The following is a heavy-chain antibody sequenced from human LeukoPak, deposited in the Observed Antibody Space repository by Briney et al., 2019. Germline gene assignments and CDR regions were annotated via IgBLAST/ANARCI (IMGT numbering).Heavy chain of an antibody. J-gene: IGHJ4*02. CDR1: GFTFSGHW. Sequence: AGSLRLSCAASGFTFSGHWRSWVRQAPGKGLEWVANINQGGSDKYYVDSVKGRFTISRDNANKLLYLQMSSLRGEDTAVYYCTRDRSRAEDDWGQGTLVSVCS. CDR3: TRDRSRAEDD. D-gene: IGHD1-14*01. CDR2: INQGGSDK. V-gene: IGHV3-7*01.